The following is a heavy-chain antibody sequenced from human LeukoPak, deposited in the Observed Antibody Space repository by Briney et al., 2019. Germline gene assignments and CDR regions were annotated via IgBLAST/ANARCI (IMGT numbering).Heavy chain of an antibody. CDR1: GFTFSSYA. CDR2: ISYDGSNK. Sequence: PGGSLGLSCAASGFTFSSYAMHWVRQAPGRGLEWVAVISYDGSNKYYADSVKGRFTISRDNSKNTLYLQMNSLRAEDTAVYYCAREGGSGSYHFDYWGQGTLVTVSS. J-gene: IGHJ4*02. V-gene: IGHV3-30*04. CDR3: AREGGSGSYHFDY. D-gene: IGHD3-10*01.